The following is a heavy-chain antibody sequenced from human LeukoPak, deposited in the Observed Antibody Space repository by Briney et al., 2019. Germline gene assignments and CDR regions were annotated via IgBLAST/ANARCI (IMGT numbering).Heavy chain of an antibody. J-gene: IGHJ4*02. CDR3: ARGLHVLLWFGELKNTFDY. V-gene: IGHV4-59*12. CDR2: IHYTGTT. Sequence: PSETLSLTCTVSGGSFSTNFWNWIRQPPGKGLEWLGYIHYTGTTNYNPSLNNRVTISIDTSKSQFSLRLTSVTAADTAVYYCARGLHVLLWFGELKNTFDYWGQGTLVTVSS. CDR1: GGSFSTNF. D-gene: IGHD3-10*01.